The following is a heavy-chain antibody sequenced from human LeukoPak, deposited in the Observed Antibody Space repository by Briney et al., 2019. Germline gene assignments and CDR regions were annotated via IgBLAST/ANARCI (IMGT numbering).Heavy chain of an antibody. CDR3: TTGYGSTWYG. CDR2: IKSKIDGGTT. Sequence: GESLKISCKGSGYTFTSYWIGWVRQTPGKGLEWVGHIKSKIDGGTTDYAEPVKSRFTISRDDSKNTVYLQMNSLKTEDTAVYYCTTGYGSTWYGWGQGTLVTVSS. D-gene: IGHD6-13*01. CDR1: GYTFTSYW. J-gene: IGHJ4*02. V-gene: IGHV3-15*01.